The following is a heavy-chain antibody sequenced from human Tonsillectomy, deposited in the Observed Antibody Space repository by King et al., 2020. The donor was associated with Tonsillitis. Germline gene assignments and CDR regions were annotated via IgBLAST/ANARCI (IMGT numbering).Heavy chain of an antibody. CDR3: ARYREYDTSGPAL. CDR1: GFTFGSYA. CDR2: ISRSGGAR. D-gene: IGHD2/OR15-2a*01. J-gene: IGHJ2*01. V-gene: IGHV3-23*04. Sequence: VQLVESWGRLVQPGGSLRLSCAGSGFTFGSYAMSWVRQAPGKGLEWVSGISRSGGARFYAPSVKGRFTISRDNFENTLFLQMSSLRVEDTSLYYCARYREYDTSGPALWGRGTLVTVSS.